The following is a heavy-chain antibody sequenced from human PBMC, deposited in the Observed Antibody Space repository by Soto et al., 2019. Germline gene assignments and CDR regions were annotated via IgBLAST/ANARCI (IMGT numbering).Heavy chain of an antibody. CDR3: AKRGRQWLVTSDVHY. Sequence: ESGGGVVQPGRSLRLSCAASGFTFSDYAMHWVRQAPGKGLEWVAVVSHDGRNTHYANSVKGRFTISRDSTKNTVSLEMTSLRAEDRDVYYCAKRGRQWLVTSDVHYRGQGALVTVSS. D-gene: IGHD6-19*01. CDR2: VSHDGRNT. V-gene: IGHV3-30*04. CDR1: GFTFSDYA. J-gene: IGHJ4*02.